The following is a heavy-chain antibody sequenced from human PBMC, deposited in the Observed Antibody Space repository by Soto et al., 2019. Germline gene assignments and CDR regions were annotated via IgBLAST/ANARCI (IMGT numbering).Heavy chain of an antibody. Sequence: GESLKISCKGSGYTFTNYWIGWVRQMPGKGPEWVGIIYPVDSDTKYNPSFQGQVTISADKSITTTYLQWSILKPSDTAIYYSAAPFFYYGMDVWGRGTTVTVSS. J-gene: IGHJ6*02. CDR1: GYTFTNYW. V-gene: IGHV5-51*01. CDR3: AAPFFYYGMDV. CDR2: IYPVDSDT.